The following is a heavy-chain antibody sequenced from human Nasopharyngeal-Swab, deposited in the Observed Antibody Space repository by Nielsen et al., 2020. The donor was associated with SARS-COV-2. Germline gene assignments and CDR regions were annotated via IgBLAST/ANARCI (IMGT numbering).Heavy chain of an antibody. D-gene: IGHD3-16*01. CDR3: ARRNDFGGPHQFYFEY. CDR2: ISVSGADI. Sequence: GESLKISCAASGFTFSRYWMHWVRQAPGKGLEWVAHISVSGADIHYGDSVKGRFTISRNNAKNLVFLQMNNLRGEDTAVYYCARRNDFGGPHQFYFEYWGQGTLVTVSS. V-gene: IGHV3-21*05. CDR1: GFTFSRYW. J-gene: IGHJ4*02.